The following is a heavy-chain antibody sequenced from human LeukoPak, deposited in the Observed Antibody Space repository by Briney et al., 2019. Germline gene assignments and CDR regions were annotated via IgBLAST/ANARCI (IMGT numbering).Heavy chain of an antibody. CDR2: IGTAGDT. V-gene: IGHV3-13*01. CDR3: ARVAKERVGGVYYFDY. Sequence: QPGGSLRLSCAASGFTFRDYDMHWVRQATGKGLEWVSAIGTAGDTYYTGSVKGRFTISRENAKNSLYLQMNSLRAGDTAVYYCARVAKERVGGVYYFDYWGQGTLVTVSS. D-gene: IGHD1-1*01. CDR1: GFTFRDYD. J-gene: IGHJ4*02.